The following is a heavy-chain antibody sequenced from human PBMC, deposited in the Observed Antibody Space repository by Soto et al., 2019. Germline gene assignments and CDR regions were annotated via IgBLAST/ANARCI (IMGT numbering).Heavy chain of an antibody. D-gene: IGHD2-21*01. Sequence: QVQLVQSGAEVKKPGASVKVSCKASGYTFTGYYMHWVRQAPGQGLEWMGWINPNSGGTNYAQKFQGWVTMTRDTSISTAYMELSRLRSDGTAVYYCAREFPSYYYYGMDVWGQGTTVTVSS. CDR3: AREFPSYYYYGMDV. CDR2: INPNSGGT. CDR1: GYTFTGYY. J-gene: IGHJ6*02. V-gene: IGHV1-2*04.